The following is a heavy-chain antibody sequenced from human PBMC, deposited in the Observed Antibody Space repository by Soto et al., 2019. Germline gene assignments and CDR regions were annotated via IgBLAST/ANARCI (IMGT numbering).Heavy chain of an antibody. J-gene: IGHJ4*02. V-gene: IGHV4-59*08. D-gene: IGHD4-17*01. CDR2: IYYSGST. CDR1: GGSISSYY. CDR3: ARHRGYGDLLFDY. Sequence: SETLSLTCTVSGGSISSYYWSWIRQPPGKGLEWIGYIYYSGSTNYNPSLKSRVTISVDTSKNQFSLKLSSVTAADTAVYYCARHRGYGDLLFDYWGQGTLVTVSS.